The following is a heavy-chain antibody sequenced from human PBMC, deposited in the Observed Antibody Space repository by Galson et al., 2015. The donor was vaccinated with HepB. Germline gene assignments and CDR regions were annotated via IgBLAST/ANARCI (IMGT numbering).Heavy chain of an antibody. D-gene: IGHD6-19*01. CDR2: ITPSGDNT. J-gene: IGHJ4*01. CDR1: GFPFSYYA. V-gene: IGHV3-23*01. Sequence: SLRLSCSASGFPFSYYAMTWVRQAPGKGLGWVPAITPSGDNTNSGDSLKGPFTIPRDHSKNTVFLQMHSLRAEDTAIYFCAKVFPEKTDGWYRQALYYFDSWGHGTRVTVSS. CDR3: AKVFPEKTDGWYRQALYYFDS.